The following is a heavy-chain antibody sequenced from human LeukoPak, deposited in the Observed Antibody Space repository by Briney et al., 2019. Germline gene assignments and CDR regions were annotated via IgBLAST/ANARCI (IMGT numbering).Heavy chain of an antibody. J-gene: IGHJ6*03. CDR3: ARRYSPLIYYYYYYMDV. V-gene: IGHV4-39*01. CDR1: GGSISSSSYY. Sequence: PSETLSLTCTVSGGSISSSSYYWGWIRQPPGKGLEWIGRIYTSGSTNYNPSLKSRVTISVDTSKNQFSLKLSSVTAADTAVYYCARRYSPLIYYYYYYMDVWGKGTTVTVSS. CDR2: IYTSGST. D-gene: IGHD1-1*01.